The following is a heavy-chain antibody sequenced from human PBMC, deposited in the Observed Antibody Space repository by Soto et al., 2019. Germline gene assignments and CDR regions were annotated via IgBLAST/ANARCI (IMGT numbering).Heavy chain of an antibody. V-gene: IGHV3-23*01. D-gene: IGHD1-26*01. CDR3: AKDKQPVGMWDIDW. CDR2: IYGNGAET. J-gene: IGHJ4*02. Sequence: EVHLLESGGDLVRPGGSLRLSCVASGFDFYLYTMNWVGQAPGKGLEWVSGIYGNGAETFHADSVKGRFTISRDNTRNTVYLQMNSLRDEDTAVYYCAKDKQPVGMWDIDWWGKRTRVTVS. CDR1: GFDFYLYT.